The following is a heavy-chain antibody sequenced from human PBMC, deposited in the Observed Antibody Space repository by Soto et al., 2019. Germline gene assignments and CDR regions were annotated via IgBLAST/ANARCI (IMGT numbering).Heavy chain of an antibody. Sequence: QVQLVESGGGVVQPGRSLRLSCAASGFTFSSYGMHWVRQAPGKGLEWVAVIWYDGSNKYYADSVKGRFTISRDNSKNTLYLQMNSMRAEDTAVDYCARAVVMVRGVIITGHMDYWGQGTLVTVSS. CDR2: IWYDGSNK. CDR3: ARAVVMVRGVIITGHMDY. V-gene: IGHV3-33*01. D-gene: IGHD3-10*01. CDR1: GFTFSSYG. J-gene: IGHJ4*02.